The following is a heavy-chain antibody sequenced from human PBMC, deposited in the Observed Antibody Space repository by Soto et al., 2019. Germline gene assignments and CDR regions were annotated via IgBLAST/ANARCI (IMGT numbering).Heavy chain of an antibody. D-gene: IGHD2-2*01. V-gene: IGHV3-15*01. Sequence: EVQLVESGGDLVKPGGSLRLSCAASGFTFSKAWMTWVRQAPGKGLEWVVRIKSKTDRGTTDYAAPVKGRFTMSRDDSTSTLYLQMDSLKTEDTAVYFCTTDWSSTRCYGAGAFDIWGQGTMVTVSS. J-gene: IGHJ3*02. CDR1: GFTFSKAW. CDR2: IKSKTDRGTT. CDR3: TTDWSSTRCYGAGAFDI.